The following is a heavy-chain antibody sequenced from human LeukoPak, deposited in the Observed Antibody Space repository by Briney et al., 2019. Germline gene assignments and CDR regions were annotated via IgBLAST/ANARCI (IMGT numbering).Heavy chain of an antibody. CDR2: VSGSGGRT. CDR1: GFTFSSYA. D-gene: IGHD1-26*01. V-gene: IGHV3-23*01. Sequence: PGGSLRLSCAASGFTFSSYAMSWVRQAPGKGLEWVSTVSGSGGRTYYADSVKGRFTISRDNSKNTLYLQMNSLRAEDTAVYYCAKDLSGSYSLDYWGQGTLVTVSS. CDR3: AKDLSGSYSLDY. J-gene: IGHJ4*02.